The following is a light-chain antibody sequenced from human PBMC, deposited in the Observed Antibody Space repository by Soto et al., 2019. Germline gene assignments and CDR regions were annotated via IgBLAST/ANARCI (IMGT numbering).Light chain of an antibody. CDR2: DAS. CDR3: QQYGYSPIT. CDR1: QSVFSY. J-gene: IGKJ5*01. V-gene: IGKV3-11*01. Sequence: IVLTQSPATLSLSPGERATLSCRASQSVFSYLAWYQQKPGQPPRLLIYDASDRATGIPARFTGSGSGTDFTLTISSLEPEDFAVYYCQQYGYSPITFGQGTRLEIK.